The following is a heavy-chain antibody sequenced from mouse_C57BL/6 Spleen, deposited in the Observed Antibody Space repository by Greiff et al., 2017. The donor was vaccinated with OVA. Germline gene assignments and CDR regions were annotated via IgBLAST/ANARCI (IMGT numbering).Heavy chain of an antibody. Sequence: DVMLVESGGGLVKPGGSLKLSCAASGFTFSDYGMHWVRQAPEKGLEWVAYISSGSSTIYYADTVTGRFTISRDNAKNTLFLQMTSLRSEDTAMYYCAREEVYYFDYWGQGTTLTVSS. J-gene: IGHJ2*01. CDR2: ISSGSSTI. CDR3: AREEVYYFDY. V-gene: IGHV5-17*01. CDR1: GFTFSDYG.